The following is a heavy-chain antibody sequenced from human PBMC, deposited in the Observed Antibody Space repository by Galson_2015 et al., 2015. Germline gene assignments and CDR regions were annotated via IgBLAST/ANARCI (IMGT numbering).Heavy chain of an antibody. CDR1: GGTFSSYA. CDR2: IIPIFGTA. J-gene: IGHJ4*02. Sequence: SVKVSCKASGGTFSSYAISWVRQAPGQGLEWMGGIIPIFGTANYAQKFQGRVTITADESTSTAYMELSSLRSEDTAVYYCARDRYWGRYCSSTSCYVFDYWGQGTLVTVSS. V-gene: IGHV1-69*13. D-gene: IGHD2-2*01. CDR3: ARDRYWGRYCSSTSCYVFDY.